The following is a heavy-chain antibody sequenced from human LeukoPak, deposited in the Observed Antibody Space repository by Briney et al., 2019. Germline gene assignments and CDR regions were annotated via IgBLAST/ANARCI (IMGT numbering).Heavy chain of an antibody. CDR1: GFTFSSYA. CDR3: AKDRTAAAAHYGMDV. D-gene: IGHD6-13*01. V-gene: IGHV3-23*01. CDR2: ISGSGGGT. J-gene: IGHJ6*04. Sequence: GGSLRLSCAASGFTFSSYATSWVRHAPGKGLEWVSAISGSGGGTYYADSVKGRFTISRDNSKNTLYLQMNSLRAEDTAVYYCAKDRTAAAAHYGMDVWGKGTTVTASS.